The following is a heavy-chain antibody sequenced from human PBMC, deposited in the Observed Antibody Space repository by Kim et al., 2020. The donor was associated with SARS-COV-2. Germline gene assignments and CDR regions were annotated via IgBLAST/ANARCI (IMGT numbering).Heavy chain of an antibody. CDR2: ISYDGSNK. V-gene: IGHV3-30*18. J-gene: IGHJ4*02. Sequence: GSLRLSCAASGFTFSSYGMHWVRQAPGKGLEWVAVISYDGSNKYYADSVKGRFTISRDNSKNTLYLQMNSLRAEDTAVYYCAKDASHYGRVGPFDYWGQGTLVTVSS. CDR3: AKDASHYGRVGPFDY. D-gene: IGHD3-10*01. CDR1: GFTFSSYG.